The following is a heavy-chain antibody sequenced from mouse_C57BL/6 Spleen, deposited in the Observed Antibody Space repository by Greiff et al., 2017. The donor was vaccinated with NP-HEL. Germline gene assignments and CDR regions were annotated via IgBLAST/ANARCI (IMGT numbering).Heavy chain of an antibody. V-gene: IGHV5-4*01. Sequence: EVKLQESGGGLVKPGGSLKLSCAASGFTFSSYAMSWVRQTPEKRLEWVATISDGGSYTYYPDNVKGRFTISRDNAKNNLYLQMSHLKSEDTAMYYCAREDYYSNYWYFDVWGTGTTVTVSS. CDR2: ISDGGSYT. J-gene: IGHJ1*03. D-gene: IGHD2-5*01. CDR1: GFTFSSYA. CDR3: AREDYYSNYWYFDV.